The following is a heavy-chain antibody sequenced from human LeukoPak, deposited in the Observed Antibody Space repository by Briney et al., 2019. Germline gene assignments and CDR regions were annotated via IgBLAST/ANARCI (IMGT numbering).Heavy chain of an antibody. J-gene: IGHJ4*02. V-gene: IGHV3-53*01. CDR1: GFTVSNNY. CDR3: ASLSLGHY. CDR2: IYSGGST. Sequence: TGRSLRLSCAASGFTVSNNYMSWVRQAPGKGLEWVSVIYSGGSTYYADSVKGRFTISRDTSKDTLSLQMNSLRAEDTAVYYCASLSLGHYWGQGTLVAVSS. D-gene: IGHD6-6*01.